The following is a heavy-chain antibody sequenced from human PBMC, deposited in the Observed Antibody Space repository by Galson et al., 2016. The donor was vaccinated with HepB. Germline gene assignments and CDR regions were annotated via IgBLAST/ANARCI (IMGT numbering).Heavy chain of an antibody. V-gene: IGHV3-53*01. J-gene: IGHJ4*02. CDR1: GFIVSSNY. CDR3: TRGWIREYSSGNGGGNGGDH. D-gene: IGHD2-21*01. Sequence: SLRLSCAASGFIVSSNYMNWVRQAPGNGLEWVSVLYACGKTYYADSVKGRFTISRDNSKNILFLQMNSLRAEDTAVYYCTRGWIREYSSGNGGGNGGDHWGQGTLVTVSS. CDR2: LYACGKT.